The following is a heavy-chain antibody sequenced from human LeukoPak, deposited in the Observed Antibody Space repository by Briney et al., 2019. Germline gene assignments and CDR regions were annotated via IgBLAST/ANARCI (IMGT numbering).Heavy chain of an antibody. CDR1: GYTFTGYY. V-gene: IGHV1-69*13. J-gene: IGHJ6*03. CDR2: IIPIFGTA. Sequence: SVKVSCKASGYTFTGYYMHWVRQAPGQGLEWMGGIIPIFGTANYAQKFQGRVTITADESTSTAYMELSSLRSEDTAVYYCARAYSGYDSYYYYYMDVWGKGTTVTISS. D-gene: IGHD5-12*01. CDR3: ARAYSGYDSYYYYYMDV.